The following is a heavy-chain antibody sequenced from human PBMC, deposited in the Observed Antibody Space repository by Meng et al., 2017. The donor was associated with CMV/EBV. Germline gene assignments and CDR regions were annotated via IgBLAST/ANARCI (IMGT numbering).Heavy chain of an antibody. J-gene: IGHJ6*02. V-gene: IGHV3-23*01. CDR3: AKDNSGDYYYYYGMDV. CDR2: ISGSGGST. Sequence: GESLKTSCAASGFTFSSYAMSWVRQAPGKGLEWVSAISGSGGSTYYAGSVKGRFTISRDKSKNTLYPQMNSLRAEDTAVYYCAKDNSGDYYYYYGMDVWGQGTTVTVSS. D-gene: IGHD3-10*01. CDR1: GFTFSSYA.